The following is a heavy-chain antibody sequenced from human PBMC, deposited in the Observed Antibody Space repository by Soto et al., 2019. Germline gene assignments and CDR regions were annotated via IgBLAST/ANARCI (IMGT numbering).Heavy chain of an antibody. CDR3: ARHETMVRGVILNWFDP. V-gene: IGHV4-59*08. CDR2: IYYSGST. J-gene: IGHJ5*02. CDR1: GGSISSYY. D-gene: IGHD3-10*01. Sequence: SETLSLTCTVSGGSISSYYWSWIRQPPGKGLEWIGYIYYSGSTNYNPSLKSRVTISIDTSKNQFSLKLSSVTAADTAVYYCARHETMVRGVILNWFDPWGQGTLVTVSS.